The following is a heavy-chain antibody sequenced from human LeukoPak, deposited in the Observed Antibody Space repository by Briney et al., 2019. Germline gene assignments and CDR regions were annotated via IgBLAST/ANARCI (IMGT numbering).Heavy chain of an antibody. V-gene: IGHV4-39*01. J-gene: IGHJ4*02. Sequence: PSETLSLACTVSDGSISSSNFYWGWLRQPPGKGLEWIGSIYYSGSTYYNPSLESRGTISVDTSKNQFSLKLSSVTAADTAVYYCARGLVAAGQYYFDYWGQGTLVTVSS. CDR3: ARGLVAAGQYYFDY. D-gene: IGHD6-13*01. CDR1: DGSISSSNFY. CDR2: IYYSGST.